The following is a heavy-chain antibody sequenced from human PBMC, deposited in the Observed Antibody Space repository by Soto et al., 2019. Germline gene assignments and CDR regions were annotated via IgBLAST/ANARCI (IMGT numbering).Heavy chain of an antibody. CDR1: GDSFSSYR. CDR3: ASDSHCDGGNCLLGGFDM. J-gene: IGHJ3*02. CDR2: IYPGDSNT. D-gene: IGHD2-15*01. V-gene: IGHV5-51*01. Sequence: GASLKSSCKGYGDSFSSYRIARGRQKHGKSLEWVGIIYPGDSNTRYSPSFQGQVTISADNALSTTYLQWDTLKPSDTAIYFCASDSHCDGGNCLLGGFDMWAQGTMVTV.